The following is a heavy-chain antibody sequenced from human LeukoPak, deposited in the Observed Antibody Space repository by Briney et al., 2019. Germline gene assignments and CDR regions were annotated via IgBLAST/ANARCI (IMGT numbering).Heavy chain of an antibody. D-gene: IGHD6-6*01. V-gene: IGHV3-7*01. Sequence: GGSLRLSCVTSGFTFSSYWMSWVRQAPGKGLEWVAHIKQDGREKYHVDSVKGRFTISRDNAKNSLYLQMNSLRAEDTAVYYCARAVAARPIGYWGQGTLVTVSS. CDR1: GFTFSSYW. CDR3: ARAVAARPIGY. CDR2: IKQDGREK. J-gene: IGHJ4*02.